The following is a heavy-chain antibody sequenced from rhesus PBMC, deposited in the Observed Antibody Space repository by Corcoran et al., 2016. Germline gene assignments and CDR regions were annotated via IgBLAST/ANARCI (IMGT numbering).Heavy chain of an antibody. Sequence: QVQLQESGPGLVKPSETLSLTCAVSGYSISSNYWSWIRQPPGKGLEWIGYIYGSGGGTNYNPSLKNRVTISIDTSKNQFSLKLSSVTAADTAVYYCARGGREAAAHYFDYWGQGVLVTVSS. D-gene: IGHD6-31*01. CDR1: GYSISSNY. CDR2: IYGSGGGT. V-gene: IGHV4-160*01. J-gene: IGHJ4*01. CDR3: ARGGREAAAHYFDY.